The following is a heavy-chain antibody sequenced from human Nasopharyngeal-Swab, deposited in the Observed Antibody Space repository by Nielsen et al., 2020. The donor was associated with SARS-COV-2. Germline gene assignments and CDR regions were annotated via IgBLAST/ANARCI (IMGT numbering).Heavy chain of an antibody. CDR3: ARGITTLYYYYYMDV. J-gene: IGHJ6*03. CDR2: IYYSGAT. D-gene: IGHD3-10*01. V-gene: IGHV4-38-2*02. Sequence: WIRQPPGKGLEWIGSIYYSGATYYSPSLKSRLTISVDTSKNQFSLKLSSVTAADTAVYYCARGITTLYYYYYMDVWGKGTTVTVSS.